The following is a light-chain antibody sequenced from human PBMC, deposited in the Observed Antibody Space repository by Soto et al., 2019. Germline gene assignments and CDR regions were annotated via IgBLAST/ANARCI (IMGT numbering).Light chain of an antibody. Sequence: QSALTQPPSASESPGQSVTISCTGTSSDVGGYNYVSWYQQHPGKVPKLMVYEVNKRPSGVPDRFSGSKSGNTASLTVSGLQAEDEADYYCTSYAGGNNVFGTGTKVTV. J-gene: IGLJ1*01. CDR3: TSYAGGNNV. CDR2: EVN. CDR1: SSDVGGYNY. V-gene: IGLV2-8*01.